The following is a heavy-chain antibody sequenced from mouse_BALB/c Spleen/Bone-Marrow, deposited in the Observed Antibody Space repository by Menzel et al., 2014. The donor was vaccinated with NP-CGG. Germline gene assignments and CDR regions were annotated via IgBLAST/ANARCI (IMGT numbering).Heavy chain of an antibody. CDR3: ASYGNYGWSAY. J-gene: IGHJ3*01. CDR2: IDPYNGGT. CDR1: GYAFTSYN. D-gene: IGHD2-1*01. V-gene: IGHV1S135*01. Sequence: EVQLQQSGPELVKPGASVKVSCKASGYAFTSYNMYWVKQSHGKSLEWIGYIDPYNGGTNYYQKFKGKATLTVDKSSSTAYMHLNSLTSEDSAVYYCASYGNYGWSAYWGQGTLVTVSA.